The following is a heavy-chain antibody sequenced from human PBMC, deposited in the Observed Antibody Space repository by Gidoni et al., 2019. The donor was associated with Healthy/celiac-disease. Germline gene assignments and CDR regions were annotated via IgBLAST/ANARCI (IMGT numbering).Heavy chain of an antibody. J-gene: IGHJ4*02. CDR1: GGSISSGSYY. V-gene: IGHV4-61*02. CDR2: IYTSGST. CDR3: ARELSYDSSGYQG. D-gene: IGHD3-22*01. Sequence: QVQLQESGPGLVKPSQTLSLTCTVSGGSISSGSYYWSWIRQPAGKGLEWIGRIYTSGSTNYNPSLKSRVTISVDTSKNQFSLKLSSVTAADTAVYYCARELSYDSSGYQGWGQGTLVTVSS.